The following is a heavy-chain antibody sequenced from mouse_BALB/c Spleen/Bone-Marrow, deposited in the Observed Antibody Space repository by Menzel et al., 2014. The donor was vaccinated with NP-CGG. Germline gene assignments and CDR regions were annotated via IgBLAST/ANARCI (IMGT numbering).Heavy chain of an antibody. V-gene: IGHV7-3*02. CDR3: ARGRGDYVGDH. J-gene: IGHJ2*01. CDR1: GFIFTDYY. CDR2: IRNKTNGFTT. Sequence: EVQGVESGGGLVQPGGSLRLSYTTSGFIFTDYYLNWVRQPPGKALEWLGFIRNKTNGFTTDCSASVKGRFTISRDNSQSILCLQVNTLRAEDSATYYCARGRGDYVGDHWGQGTTLTVSS. D-gene: IGHD2-4*01.